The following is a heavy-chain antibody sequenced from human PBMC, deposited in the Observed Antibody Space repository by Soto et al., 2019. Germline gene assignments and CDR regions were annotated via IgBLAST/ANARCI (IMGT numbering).Heavy chain of an antibody. Sequence: EVQVVESGVGLVKPGGSLTLSCNFTFSLYSMNWVRQAPGKGLGWVASISSGAAYIKYADSVQGRFTISRDNAKSSVSLQMSSLRVEDTAVYFCTRDEGGSYDSWFHPWCQGTQVSVSA. J-gene: IGHJ5*02. CDR1: TFSLYS. CDR2: ISSGAAYI. CDR3: TRDEGGSYDSWFHP. D-gene: IGHD1-26*01. V-gene: IGHV3-21*01.